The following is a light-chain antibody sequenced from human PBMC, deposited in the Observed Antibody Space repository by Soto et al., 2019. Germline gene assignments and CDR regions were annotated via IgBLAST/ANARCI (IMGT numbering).Light chain of an antibody. CDR2: DVS. CDR3: SSYTSSSIVV. Sequence: QSVLTQPASVSGSPGQSITISCTGTSSDVGGYNYVSCYQQHPGKAPKLMIYDVSNRPSGVSNRFSGSKSGNTASLTISGLQAEDEADYYCSSYTSSSIVVFGGGTQLTVL. J-gene: IGLJ2*01. V-gene: IGLV2-14*01. CDR1: SSDVGGYNY.